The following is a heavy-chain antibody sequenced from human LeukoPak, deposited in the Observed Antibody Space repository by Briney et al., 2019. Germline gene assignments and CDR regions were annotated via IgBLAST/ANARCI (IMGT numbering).Heavy chain of an antibody. CDR1: GGSLSSYY. V-gene: IGHV4-59*12. CDR2: IYYSGST. Sequence: ASETLSLTCTVSGGSLSSYYWNWIRQPPGKGLEWIGYIYYSGSTNYNPSLKSRVTISVDTSKNQFSLKLSSVTAAVTAVYYCARAPASIAARRRFDPWGQGTLVTVSS. D-gene: IGHD6-6*01. J-gene: IGHJ5*02. CDR3: ARAPASIAARRRFDP.